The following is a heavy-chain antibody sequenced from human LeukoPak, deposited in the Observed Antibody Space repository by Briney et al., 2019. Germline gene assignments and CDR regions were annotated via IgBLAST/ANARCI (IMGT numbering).Heavy chain of an antibody. CDR2: IYYSGST. J-gene: IGHJ4*02. D-gene: IGHD1-14*01. CDR3: ARIFSDFSEYYLDY. CDR1: GGSISSSSYY. V-gene: IGHV4-39*01. Sequence: SETLSLTCTVSGGSISSSSYYWGWIRQPPGKGLEWIGSIYYSGSTYYNPSLKSRVTISVDTAKNQFSLQLSSVTAADTAVYYCARIFSDFSEYYLDYWGQGTLVTVSS.